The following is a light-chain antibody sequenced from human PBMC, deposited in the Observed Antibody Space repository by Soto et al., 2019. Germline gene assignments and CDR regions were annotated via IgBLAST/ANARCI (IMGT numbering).Light chain of an antibody. CDR1: QAIRRR. CDR2: AAS. V-gene: IGKV1D-12*01. J-gene: IGKJ3*01. Sequence: DIQMTQSPSSVPASVGDRVTITCRASQAIRRRLAWYQQKPGKAPKLLIYAASTLQPGVPSRFSGSGYGTDFTITLKGLQPEDFAIYSCLQPDSCPPTFGPLTTVD. CDR3: LQPDSCPPT.